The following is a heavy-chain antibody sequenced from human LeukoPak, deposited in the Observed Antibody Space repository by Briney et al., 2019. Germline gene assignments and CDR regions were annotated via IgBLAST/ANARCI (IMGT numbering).Heavy chain of an antibody. CDR2: IYYSGST. D-gene: IGHD1-7*01. CDR1: GGSISSGGYS. V-gene: IGHV4-30-2*03. CDR3: ARLGADSNSKLDY. J-gene: IGHJ4*02. Sequence: SQTLSLTCAVSGGSISSGGYSWSWIRQPPGKGLEWIGSIYYSGSTYYNPSLKSRVTISVDTSKNQFSLKLSSVTAADTAVYYCARLGADSNSKLDYWGQGTLVTVSS.